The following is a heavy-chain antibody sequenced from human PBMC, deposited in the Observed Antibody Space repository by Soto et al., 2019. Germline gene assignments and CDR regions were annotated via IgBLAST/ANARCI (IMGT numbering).Heavy chain of an antibody. J-gene: IGHJ5*01. Sequence: QVQLLESGPGLGKPSQTLSLTCSVSGDSISTVDYFWAWIRQPPGQALEYIGYIYRSATTYFNPSFESRVAISLDTSKSQFSLNVTSVTAADTAVYFCARGRYCLTGRCFPNWFDSWGQGALVTVSS. V-gene: IGHV4-30-4*01. CDR3: ARGRYCLTGRCFPNWFDS. D-gene: IGHD2-15*01. CDR1: GDSISTVDYF. CDR2: IYRSATT.